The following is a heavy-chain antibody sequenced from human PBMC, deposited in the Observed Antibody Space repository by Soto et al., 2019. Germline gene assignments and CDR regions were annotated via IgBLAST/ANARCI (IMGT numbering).Heavy chain of an antibody. CDR1: GFTVSNNY. V-gene: IGHV3-66*01. J-gene: IGHJ4*02. CDR2: IFSNGDT. Sequence: ELQLVASGGGLVQPGGSLRLSCAASGFTVSNNYVRSVRQAPGKGLEWVSLIFSNGDTRYADSVKGRFTNSRDSSSNTLYLQMNSLSVEDTAVYYCARDGTYNWVGGQGIHVTVSS. D-gene: IGHD1-1*01. CDR3: ARDGTYNWV.